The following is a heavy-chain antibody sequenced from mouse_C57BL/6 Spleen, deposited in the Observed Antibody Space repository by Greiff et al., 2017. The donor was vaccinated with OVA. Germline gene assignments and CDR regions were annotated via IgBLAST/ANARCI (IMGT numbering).Heavy chain of an antibody. CDR2: ISSGSSTS. D-gene: IGHD1-1*01. CDR3: ARGDGSRGYYYAMDY. Sequence: EVQRVESGGGLVKPGGSLKLSCAASGFTFSDYGMHWVRQAPEKGLEWVAYISSGSSTSYYADTVKGRATVTRDNAKNTLFLQMTSLRSEDTAMYYCARGDGSRGYYYAMDYWGQGTSVTVSS. J-gene: IGHJ4*01. CDR1: GFTFSDYG. V-gene: IGHV5-17*01.